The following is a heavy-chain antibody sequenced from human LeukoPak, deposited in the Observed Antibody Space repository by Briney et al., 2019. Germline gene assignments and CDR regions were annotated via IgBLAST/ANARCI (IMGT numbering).Heavy chain of an antibody. CDR1: GFTFSSYA. CDR3: AKVTLVPAAILKGYFVY. Sequence: GGSLRLSCAASGFTFSSYAMSWVRQAPGKGLEWVSTIGDSGGATYYAGSLKGRFAISRDNSKNTLYLQMNSLTAEDTAVYYCAKVTLVPAAILKGYFVYRGQGALVTVSS. V-gene: IGHV3-23*01. CDR2: IGDSGGAT. D-gene: IGHD2-2*01. J-gene: IGHJ4*02.